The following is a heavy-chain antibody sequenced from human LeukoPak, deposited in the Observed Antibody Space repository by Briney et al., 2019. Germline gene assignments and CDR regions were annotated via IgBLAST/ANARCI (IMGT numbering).Heavy chain of an antibody. CDR1: GFTFSSYS. D-gene: IGHD3-10*01. CDR3: GRHRSGSGTYFIDY. J-gene: IGHJ4*01. CDR2: MKKDGSET. Sequence: GGSLRLSCVVSGFTFSSYSMIWVRQAPGKGLQWVANMKKDGSETKYVDFVKGRFTISRDNAKNSLYLQMNSLRAEDTAVYYCGRHRSGSGTYFIDYWGHGTLVRVYS. V-gene: IGHV3-7*01.